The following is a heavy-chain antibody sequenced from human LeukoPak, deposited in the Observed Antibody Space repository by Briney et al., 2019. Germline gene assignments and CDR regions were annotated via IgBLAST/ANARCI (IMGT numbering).Heavy chain of an antibody. V-gene: IGHV4-59*01. CDR1: GGSISSYY. CDR3: ARVGYCSGGSCYSDDPDDY. D-gene: IGHD2-15*01. J-gene: IGHJ4*02. Sequence: SETLSLTCTVSGGSISSYYWSWIRQPPGKGLEWIGYIYYSGSTNYNPSLKSRVTISVDTSKNQFSLKLSSVTAADTAVYYCARVGYCSGGSCYSDDPDDYWGQGTLVTVSS. CDR2: IYYSGST.